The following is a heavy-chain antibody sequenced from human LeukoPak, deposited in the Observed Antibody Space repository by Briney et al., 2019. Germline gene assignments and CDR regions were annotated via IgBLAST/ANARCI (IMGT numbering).Heavy chain of an antibody. J-gene: IGHJ6*03. Sequence: SETLSLTCTVSGGSISSYYWSWIRQPPGKGLEWIGYIYYSGSTNYNPSLKSRVTISVDTSKNQFSLKLSSVTAADTAVYYCARVGNYYYYMDVWGKGTTVTISS. CDR1: GGSISSYY. CDR2: IYYSGST. V-gene: IGHV4-59*01. CDR3: ARVGNYYYYMDV.